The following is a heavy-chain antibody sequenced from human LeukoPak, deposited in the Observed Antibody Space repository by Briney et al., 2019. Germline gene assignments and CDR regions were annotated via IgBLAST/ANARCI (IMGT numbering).Heavy chain of an antibody. Sequence: GGSLRLSCAASGFTFDDYAMHWARQAPGKGLEGVSGISWNSGSIGYADSVTGRFTISRDNAKNSLYLQMNSLRAEATALYYCAKGPRHSSSWYVRVDYWGQGTLVTVSS. J-gene: IGHJ4*02. CDR1: GFTFDDYA. CDR3: AKGPRHSSSWYVRVDY. D-gene: IGHD6-13*01. V-gene: IGHV3-9*01. CDR2: ISWNSGSI.